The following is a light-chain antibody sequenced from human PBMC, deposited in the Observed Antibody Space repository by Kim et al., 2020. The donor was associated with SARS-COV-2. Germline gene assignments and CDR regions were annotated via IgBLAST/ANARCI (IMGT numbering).Light chain of an antibody. CDR2: GAS. V-gene: IGKV3-20*01. CDR1: QSVRSSY. Sequence: PGDGATLSCRASQSVRSSYLAWYQKKPGQAPRLVISGASSRATGIPDRFSGGGSGTDFTLTISRLEPEDFAVYFCQHYDSSSSWAFGQGTKVDIK. J-gene: IGKJ1*01. CDR3: QHYDSSSSWA.